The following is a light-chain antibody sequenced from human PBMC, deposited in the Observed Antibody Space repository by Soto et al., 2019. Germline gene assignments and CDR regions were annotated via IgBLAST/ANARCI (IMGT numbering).Light chain of an antibody. CDR1: QGISRS. V-gene: IGKV1D-12*01. J-gene: IGKJ5*01. CDR2: SAS. CDR3: QQADTFPIT. Sequence: DIQMTQSPSAVSASVGDRFTITCQAIQGISRSLACYQQKPGKAPKLLIYSASSLQSGVPSRFSGSGFGTDFTLTISSLQPEDFATYYRQQADTFPITFGQGTRLEIK.